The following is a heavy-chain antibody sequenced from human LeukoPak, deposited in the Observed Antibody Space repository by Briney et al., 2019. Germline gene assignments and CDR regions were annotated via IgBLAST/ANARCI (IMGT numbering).Heavy chain of an antibody. CDR3: ARDAPSFWVIDDSGYSEPLYYYYGMDV. Sequence: ASVKVSCKASGYTFTSYGISWVRQAPGQGLEWMGWISAHNGNTNYAQKLQGRVTMTTDTSTSTAYMELRSLRSDDTAVYYCARDAPSFWVIDDSGYSEPLYYYYGMDVWGQGTTVTVSS. J-gene: IGHJ6*02. V-gene: IGHV1-18*01. CDR1: GYTFTSYG. CDR2: ISAHNGNT. D-gene: IGHD3-22*01.